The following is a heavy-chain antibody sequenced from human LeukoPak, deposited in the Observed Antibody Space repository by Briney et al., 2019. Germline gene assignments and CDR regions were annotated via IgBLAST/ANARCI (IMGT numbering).Heavy chain of an antibody. CDR3: ATGATIGAKSDTFDY. V-gene: IGHV4-59*03. CDR1: GGSISSYY. J-gene: IGHJ4*02. CDR2: IYYTGST. D-gene: IGHD1-26*01. Sequence: SETLSLTCTVSGGSISSYYWSWIRQPPGKALDWIGDIYYTGSTSYSPSLKSRVLISVDMSKNQVSLKLSSVTAADTAVYYCATGATIGAKSDTFDYWGQGILVTVSS.